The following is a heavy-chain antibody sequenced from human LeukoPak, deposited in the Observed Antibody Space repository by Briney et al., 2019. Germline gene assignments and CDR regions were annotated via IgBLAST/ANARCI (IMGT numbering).Heavy chain of an antibody. CDR1: GYTFTSHY. V-gene: IGHV1-46*01. D-gene: IGHD3-10*01. J-gene: IGHJ6*03. CDR3: ARASSGAGNQYYYMDA. CDR2: INPSAGST. Sequence: ASLRVSCKTSGYTFTSHYIHWVRQAPGQGLEWMGIINPSAGSTSYAQKFQGRLTMTRDTSTSTVYMELSSLRSDDTAVYHCARASSGAGNQYYYMDAWGKGTTVTVSS.